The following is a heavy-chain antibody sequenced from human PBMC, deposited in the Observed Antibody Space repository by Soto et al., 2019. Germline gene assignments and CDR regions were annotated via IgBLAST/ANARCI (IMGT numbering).Heavy chain of an antibody. V-gene: IGHV2-26*01. J-gene: IGHJ4*02. D-gene: IGHD3-22*01. CDR2: IFSNEEK. Sequence: SVPTLVNRTEGLTLACTGSGFSLSNARMGVSWIRQPPGKALEWPAHIFSNEEKSYSTSLKSRLTISKDTSKSQVVLTMTNMDPVDTATYYCARTVVVITPTYLDYWGQGTLVTVSS. CDR1: GFSLSNARMG. CDR3: ARTVVVITPTYLDY.